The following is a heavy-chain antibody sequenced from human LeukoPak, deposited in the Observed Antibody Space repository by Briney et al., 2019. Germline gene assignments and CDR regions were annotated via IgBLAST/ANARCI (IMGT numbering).Heavy chain of an antibody. CDR2: ISYDGSNK. D-gene: IGHD3-9*01. Sequence: GRSLRLSCAASGFTFSSYAMHWVRQAPGKGLEWVAVISYDGSNKYYTDSVKGRFTISRDNSKNTLYLQMNSLRAEDTAVYYCARDRYFENYFDYWGQGTLVTVSS. J-gene: IGHJ4*02. V-gene: IGHV3-30-3*01. CDR1: GFTFSSYA. CDR3: ARDRYFENYFDY.